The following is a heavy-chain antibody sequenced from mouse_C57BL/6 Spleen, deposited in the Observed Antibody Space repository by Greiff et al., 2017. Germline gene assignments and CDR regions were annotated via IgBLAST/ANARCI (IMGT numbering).Heavy chain of an antibody. J-gene: IGHJ3*01. CDR2: ISYDGSN. CDR3: ARSFGWWFAY. D-gene: IGHD3-3*01. Sequence: ESGPGLVKPSQSLSLTCSVTGYSITSGYYWNWIRQFPGNKLEWMGYISYDGSNNYNPSLKNRISITRDTSKNQFFLKLNSVTTEDTATYYCARSFGWWFAYWGQGTLVTVSA. CDR1: GYSITSGYY. V-gene: IGHV3-6*01.